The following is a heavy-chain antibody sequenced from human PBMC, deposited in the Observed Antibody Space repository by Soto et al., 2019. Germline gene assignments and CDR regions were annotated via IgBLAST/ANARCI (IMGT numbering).Heavy chain of an antibody. V-gene: IGHV4-31*11. D-gene: IGHD3-3*01. Sequence: PSETLSLTCAVYGGSFSGYYWSWIRQHPGKGLEWIGYIYYSGSTYYNPSLKSRVTISVDTSKNQFSLKLSSVTAADTAVYYCARRAYDFWSGEYDYWGQGTLVTVSS. CDR1: GGSFSGYY. J-gene: IGHJ4*02. CDR3: ARRAYDFWSGEYDY. CDR2: IYYSGST.